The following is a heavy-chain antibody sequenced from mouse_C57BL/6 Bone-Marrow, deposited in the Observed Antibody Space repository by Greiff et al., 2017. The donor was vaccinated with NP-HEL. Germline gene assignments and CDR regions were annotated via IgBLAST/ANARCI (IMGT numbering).Heavy chain of an antibody. CDR2: ISYDGSN. CDR3: ARFGDYYGSSYDAMDY. D-gene: IGHD1-1*01. J-gene: IGHJ4*01. Sequence: EVQLQESGPGLVKPSQSLSLTCSVTGYSITSGYYWNWIRQFPGNKLEWMGYISYDGSNNYNPSLQNRISITRDTSKNQFFLKLNSVTTEDTATYYCARFGDYYGSSYDAMDYWGQGTSVTVSS. CDR1: GYSITSGYY. V-gene: IGHV3-6*01.